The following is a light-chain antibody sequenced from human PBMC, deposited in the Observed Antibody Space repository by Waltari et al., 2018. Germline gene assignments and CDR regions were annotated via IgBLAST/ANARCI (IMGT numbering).Light chain of an antibody. J-gene: IGLJ1*01. V-gene: IGLV2-23*02. Sequence: QSGLTQPASVSGSPGQSITISCTGPSSDVGNYHLFSWYQQYPGKAPKFMVYEVTRRSSGVSDRCSGSKSGNTASLTIYGLQSEDEADYYCCSYAGLGIYVFGTGTKVTVL. CDR1: SSDVGNYHL. CDR3: CSYAGLGIYV. CDR2: EVT.